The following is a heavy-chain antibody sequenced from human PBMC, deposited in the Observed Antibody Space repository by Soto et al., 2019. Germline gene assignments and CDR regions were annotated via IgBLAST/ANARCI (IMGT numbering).Heavy chain of an antibody. CDR2: ISGSGGST. CDR1: GFTFSSYA. D-gene: IGHD2-2*02. Sequence: GGSLRLSCAASGFTFSSYAMSWVRQAPGKGLEWVSAISGSGGSTYYTDSVKGRFTISRDNSENTLYLQMNSLRAEDTAVYYCAKVNSAISFHCSSTSCYKNAFDIWGQGTMVTVSS. CDR3: AKVNSAISFHCSSTSCYKNAFDI. J-gene: IGHJ3*02. V-gene: IGHV3-23*01.